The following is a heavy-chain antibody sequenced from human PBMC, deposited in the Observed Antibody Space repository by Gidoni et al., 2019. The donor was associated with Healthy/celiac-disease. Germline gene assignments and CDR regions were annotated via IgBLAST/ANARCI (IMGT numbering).Heavy chain of an antibody. CDR3: ARGHYYDFWSGYYFDY. D-gene: IGHD3-3*01. CDR2: IYYSGST. J-gene: IGHJ4*02. V-gene: IGHV4-31*03. CDR1: GGSISSGGYY. Sequence: QVQLQESGPGLVKPSQTLSLTCTVSGGSISSGGYYWSWIRQHQGKGLEWIGYIYYSGSTYYNPSLKSRVTISVDTSKNQFSLKLSSVTAADTAVYYCARGHYYDFWSGYYFDYWGQGTLVTVSS.